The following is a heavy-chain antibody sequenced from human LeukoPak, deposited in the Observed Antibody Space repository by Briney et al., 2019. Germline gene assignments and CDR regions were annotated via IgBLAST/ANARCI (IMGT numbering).Heavy chain of an antibody. Sequence: PSESLSLTCTVSGGSISSGDYYWSWIRQPPGKGLEWIGYIYYSGSTYYNPSLKSRVTISVDTSKNQFSLKLSSVTAADTAVYYGARGQVDSSGYYLDAFDIWGQGTMVTVSS. J-gene: IGHJ3*02. CDR1: GGSISSGDYY. D-gene: IGHD3-22*01. CDR2: IYYSGST. CDR3: ARGQVDSSGYYLDAFDI. V-gene: IGHV4-30-4*08.